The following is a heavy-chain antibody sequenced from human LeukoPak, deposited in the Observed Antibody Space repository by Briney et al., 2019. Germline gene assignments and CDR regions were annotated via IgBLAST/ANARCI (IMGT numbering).Heavy chain of an antibody. CDR2: ITNNGGST. CDR1: GFTFSSYA. CDR3: GRDGSDCRGGTCDRGPYDY. Sequence: GGSLRLSCAASGFTFSSYAMHWVRQAPGKGLEYVSAITNNGGSTYYGNSVKGRFTISRDNSKNTLYLQMGSLRADDMAVYYCGRDGSDCRGGTCDRGPYDYWGQGTLVTVSS. J-gene: IGHJ4*02. D-gene: IGHD2-15*01. V-gene: IGHV3-64*01.